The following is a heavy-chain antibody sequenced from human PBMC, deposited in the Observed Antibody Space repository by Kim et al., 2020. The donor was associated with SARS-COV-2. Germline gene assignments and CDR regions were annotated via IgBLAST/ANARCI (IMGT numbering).Heavy chain of an antibody. J-gene: IGHJ6*02. CDR3: ARHFSGDYYWDYYYYGMDV. V-gene: IGHV4-59*08. Sequence: SETLSLTCTVSGGSISPYYWSWIRQPPGKGLEWIGYIFFTGSTTYNPSLKTRVTMSVDTSTNQFSLRLISVTAADTAVYYCARHFSGDYYWDYYYYGMDVGGQGTTVTVSS. CDR2: IFFTGST. D-gene: IGHD1-26*01. CDR1: GGSISPYY.